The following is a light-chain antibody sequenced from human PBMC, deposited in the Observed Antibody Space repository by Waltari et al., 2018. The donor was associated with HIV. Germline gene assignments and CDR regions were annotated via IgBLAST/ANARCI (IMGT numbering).Light chain of an antibody. Sequence: VLTQPPATLSLSPGARATLPCRASQSVSSDLAWYQQKPGQSPMILIFDASNSATGGAARCSSSGSGANVTLTISSRVPDDFAVYYYRDRNHWPPEYTFGQGTKLEIK. J-gene: IGKJ2*01. V-gene: IGKV3-11*01. CDR3: RDRNHWPPEYT. CDR1: QSVSSD. CDR2: DAS.